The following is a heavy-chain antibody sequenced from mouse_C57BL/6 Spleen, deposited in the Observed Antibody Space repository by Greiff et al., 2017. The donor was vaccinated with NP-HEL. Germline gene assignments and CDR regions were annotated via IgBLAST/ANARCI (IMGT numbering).Heavy chain of an antibody. Sequence: EVKVEESGGGLVQPGGSMKLSCVASGFTFSNYWMNWVRQSPEKGLEWVAQIRLKSDNYATHYAESVKGRFTISRDDSKSSVYLQMNNLRAEDTGIYYCTDSSGYVDFDYWGQGTTLTVSS. CDR2: IRLKSDNYAT. J-gene: IGHJ2*01. V-gene: IGHV6-3*01. CDR1: GFTFSNYW. D-gene: IGHD3-2*02. CDR3: TDSSGYVDFDY.